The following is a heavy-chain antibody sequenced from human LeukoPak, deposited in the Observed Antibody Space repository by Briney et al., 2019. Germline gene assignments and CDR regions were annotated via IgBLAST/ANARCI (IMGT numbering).Heavy chain of an antibody. Sequence: PSETLSLTCTVSGGSLSSYYWTWILQPPGKGLEWIGYIFYSGSTNYNPSLKSRVTMSVDTSKNQFSLKLNSVTAADTAVYYCARSGTLTGYLYRGQGALVTVSS. J-gene: IGHJ4*02. CDR3: ARSGTLTGYLY. CDR1: GGSLSSYY. CDR2: IFYSGST. V-gene: IGHV4-59*01. D-gene: IGHD3-9*01.